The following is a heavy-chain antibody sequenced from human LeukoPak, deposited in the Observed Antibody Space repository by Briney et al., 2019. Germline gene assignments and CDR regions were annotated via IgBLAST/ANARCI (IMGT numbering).Heavy chain of an antibody. CDR2: IYYSGST. CDR3: ASAAAGGPDY. J-gene: IGHJ4*02. D-gene: IGHD6-13*01. CDR1: GASISSGGYY. Sequence: SQTLSLTCTVSGASISSGGYYWGWIRQHPGKGLEWIGYIYYSGSTYYNPSLKSRVTISVDTSKNQFSLKLSSVTAADTAVYYCASAAAGGPDYWGQGTLVTVSS. V-gene: IGHV4-31*03.